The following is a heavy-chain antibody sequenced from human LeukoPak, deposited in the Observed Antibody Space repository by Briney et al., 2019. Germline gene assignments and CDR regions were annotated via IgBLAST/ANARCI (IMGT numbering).Heavy chain of an antibody. D-gene: IGHD3-9*01. CDR2: ISSSSSYI. J-gene: IGHJ4*02. CDR3: ARVINVLRYFGWPCDY. Sequence: PGGSLRLSCAASGFTFSSYSMNWVRQAPGKGLEWVSSISSSSSYIYYADSVKGRFTISRDNAKNSLYLQMNSLRAEDTAVYYCARVINVLRYFGWPCDYWGQGTLVTVSS. V-gene: IGHV3-21*01. CDR1: GFTFSSYS.